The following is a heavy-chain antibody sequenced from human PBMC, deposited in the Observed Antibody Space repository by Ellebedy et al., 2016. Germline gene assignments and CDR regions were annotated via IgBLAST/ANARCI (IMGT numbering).Heavy chain of an antibody. Sequence: ASVKVSXKASGYTFTAYYMHWVRQAPGQGLEWMGWINPNSGATNYAQNFQGRVTMTRDTSISTAYMELSSLRSEDTAVYYCARAEFRVGYFQHWGQGTLVTVSS. J-gene: IGHJ1*01. V-gene: IGHV1-2*02. CDR2: INPNSGAT. CDR1: GYTFTAYY. D-gene: IGHD3-10*01. CDR3: ARAEFRVGYFQH.